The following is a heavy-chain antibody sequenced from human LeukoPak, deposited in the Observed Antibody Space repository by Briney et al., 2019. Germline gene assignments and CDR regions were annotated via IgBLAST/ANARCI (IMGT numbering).Heavy chain of an antibody. Sequence: GESLKISCKASGYTFANYWIGWVRQMPGRGLEWMAIIYPGDFDTRYSPSLQGQVTISADKSITTAYLQWSSLKASDTAMYYCARWQFYESGGHYSAFFDYWGQGIPVAVSS. D-gene: IGHD3-22*01. V-gene: IGHV5-51*01. CDR1: GYTFANYW. J-gene: IGHJ4*02. CDR2: IYPGDFDT. CDR3: ARWQFYESGGHYSAFFDY.